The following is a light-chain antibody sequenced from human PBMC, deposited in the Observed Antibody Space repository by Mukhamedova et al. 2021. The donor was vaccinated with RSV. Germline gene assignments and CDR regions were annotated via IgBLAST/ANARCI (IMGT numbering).Light chain of an antibody. CDR3: SSYASTSTPYV. CDR1: GAYTS. CDR2: AVS. Sequence: GAYTSVSWYRHHPGEAPELILYAVSNRPSGVSNRFSGSKSGNTASLTISGLQPEDEADYFCSSYASTSTPYVFGTGTKVTVL. V-gene: IGLV2-14*01. J-gene: IGLJ1*01.